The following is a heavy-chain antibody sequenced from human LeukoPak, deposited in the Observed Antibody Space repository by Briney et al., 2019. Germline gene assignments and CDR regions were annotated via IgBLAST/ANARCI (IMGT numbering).Heavy chain of an antibody. J-gene: IGHJ6*03. CDR3: AXXXXXXXXXXXXRETYYYYYMDV. CDR2: IIPIFGTA. D-gene: IGHD1-26*01. Sequence: SVKVSCKASGGTFSSYAISWVRQAPGQGLEWMGGIIPIFGTANYAQKFQGRVTITADKSTSTAYMELSSLRSEDPAVYYCAXXXXXXXXXXXXRETYYYYYMDVWGKGTTVTVSS. V-gene: IGHV1-69*06. CDR1: GGTFSSYA.